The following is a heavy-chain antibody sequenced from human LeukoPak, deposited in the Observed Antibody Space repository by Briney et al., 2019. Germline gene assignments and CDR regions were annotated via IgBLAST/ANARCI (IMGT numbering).Heavy chain of an antibody. Sequence: PGGALRLSCAASLFTFISYLMHSVRQPPWKGLWWVSRISGDGTTTYADSVKGRFTISRDNAKNTLFLQMNSLRAEDTAVYYCARRNPELGKSYDYWGQGTLGTVS. D-gene: IGHD7-27*01. CDR2: ISGDGTT. CDR3: ARRNPELGKSYDY. J-gene: IGHJ4*02. CDR1: LFTFISYL. V-gene: IGHV3-74*01.